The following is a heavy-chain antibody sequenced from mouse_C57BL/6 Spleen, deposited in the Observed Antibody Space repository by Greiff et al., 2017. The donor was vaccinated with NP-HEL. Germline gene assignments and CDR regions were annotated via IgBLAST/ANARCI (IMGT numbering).Heavy chain of an antibody. CDR2: IHPNSGST. D-gene: IGHD2-1*01. CDR3: ARDGNYSWYFDV. CDR1: GYTFTSYW. V-gene: IGHV1-64*01. Sequence: VQLQQPGAELVKPGASVKLSCKASGYTFTSYWMHWVKQRPGQGLEWIGMIHPNSGSTNYNEKFKSKATLTVDKSSSTAYMQLSSLTSEDSAVYYCARDGNYSWYFDVWGTGTTVTVSS. J-gene: IGHJ1*03.